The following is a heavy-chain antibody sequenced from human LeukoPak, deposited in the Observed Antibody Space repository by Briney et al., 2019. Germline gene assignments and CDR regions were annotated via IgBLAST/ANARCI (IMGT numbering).Heavy chain of an antibody. CDR3: ARDYGDSLDY. V-gene: IGHV3-74*01. J-gene: IGHJ4*02. D-gene: IGHD4-17*01. CDR2: INSDGSST. CDR1: GFTFSRYW. Sequence: PGGSLRPSCAASGFTFSRYWMHWVRQAPGKGLVWVSRINSDGSSTNSADSVKGRITISRDNAKNTLYLQMNSLRAEDTAVYYCARDYGDSLDYWGQGTLVTVSS.